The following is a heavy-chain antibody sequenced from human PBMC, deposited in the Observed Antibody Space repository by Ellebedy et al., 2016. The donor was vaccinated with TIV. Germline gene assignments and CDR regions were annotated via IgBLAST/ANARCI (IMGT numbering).Heavy chain of an antibody. CDR1: GYTFTSYY. CDR2: INPSGCST. Sequence: AASVKVSCKASGYTFTSYYMHWVRQAPGQGLEWMGIINPSGCSTSSAQKFQGRVTMTRDTSTTQVYMELRSLRSKDTAVYYCARDLSVGTRNYYFGMDVWGQGTTVTVSS. J-gene: IGHJ6*02. CDR3: ARDLSVGTRNYYFGMDV. V-gene: IGHV1-46*01. D-gene: IGHD2-2*01.